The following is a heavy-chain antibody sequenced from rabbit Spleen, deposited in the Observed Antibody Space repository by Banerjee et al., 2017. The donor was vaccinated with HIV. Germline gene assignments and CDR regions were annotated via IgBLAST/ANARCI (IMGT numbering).Heavy chain of an antibody. CDR3: ARDLASVVGWNFNL. J-gene: IGHJ4*01. Sequence: QSLEESGGDLVKPGTSLTLTCTASGFSFSSGYYMCWVRQAPGKGLQWIACINTYTGKPVYATWPKGRFTISRTSSTTVTLQMTSLTAADTATYFCARDLASVVGWNFNLWGPGTLVTVS. D-gene: IGHD3-1*01. V-gene: IGHV1S40*01. CDR2: INTYTGKP. CDR1: GFSFSSGYY.